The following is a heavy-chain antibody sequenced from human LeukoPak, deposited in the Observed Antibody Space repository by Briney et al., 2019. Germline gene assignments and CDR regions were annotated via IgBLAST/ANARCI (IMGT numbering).Heavy chain of an antibody. V-gene: IGHV4-30-4*08. CDR3: ARGGRGLRLGELSHFDY. CDR1: GGSFSGYH. Sequence: TLSLTCAVYGGSFSGYHWSWIRQPPGKGLEWIGYIYYSGSIYYNPSLKSRVTISADTSKNQFSLKLSSVTAADTAVYYCARGGRGLRLGELSHFDYWGQGTLVTVSS. D-gene: IGHD3-16*02. J-gene: IGHJ4*02. CDR2: IYYSGSI.